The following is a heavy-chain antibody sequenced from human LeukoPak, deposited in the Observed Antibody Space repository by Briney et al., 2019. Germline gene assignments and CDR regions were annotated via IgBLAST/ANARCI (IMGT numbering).Heavy chain of an antibody. V-gene: IGHV4-39*02. CDR2: IHSSGYT. Sequence: PSQTLSLTCTVSGGSIRSSSFYWGWIRQPPGKGLEWIGSIHSSGYTSYTPSLKSRVAISVDTSKNQFSLRLRSVTAPDTAVYYCARDYGDYFDYWGQGTLVTVSS. J-gene: IGHJ4*02. CDR3: ARDYGDYFDY. D-gene: IGHD4-17*01. CDR1: GGSIRSSSFY.